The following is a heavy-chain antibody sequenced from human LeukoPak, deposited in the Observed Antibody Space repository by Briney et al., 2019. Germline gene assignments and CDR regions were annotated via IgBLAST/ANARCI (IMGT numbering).Heavy chain of an antibody. D-gene: IGHD5-18*01. J-gene: IGHJ4*02. CDR2: MFDSENT. CDR1: GVSISSHY. V-gene: IGHV4-59*11. CDR3: ATIKRGSIYGYFDF. Sequence: SETLSLTCTVSGVSISSHYWSWIRQPPGKGLEWIGYMFDSENTKDNPSLKSRITLSADTSKNQFSLSLISVTAADTAVYYCATIKRGSIYGYFDFWGQGILVTVSS.